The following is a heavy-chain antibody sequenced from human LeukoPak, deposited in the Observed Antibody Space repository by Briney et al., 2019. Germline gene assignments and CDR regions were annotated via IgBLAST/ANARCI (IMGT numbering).Heavy chain of an antibody. V-gene: IGHV4-31*03. D-gene: IGHD2-2*02. CDR3: ARDAGIVVVPAAIFPWYFDL. Sequence: SQTLSLTCTVSGGSISSGGYYWSWIRQHPGKGLEWIGYIYCSGSTYYNPSLKSRVTISVDTSKNQFSLKLSSVTAADTAVYYCARDAGIVVVPAAIFPWYFDLWGRGTLVTVSS. J-gene: IGHJ2*01. CDR1: GGSISSGGYY. CDR2: IYCSGST.